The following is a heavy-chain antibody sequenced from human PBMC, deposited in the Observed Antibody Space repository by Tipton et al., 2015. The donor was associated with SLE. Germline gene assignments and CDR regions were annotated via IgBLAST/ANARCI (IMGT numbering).Heavy chain of an antibody. D-gene: IGHD3-10*01. CDR1: GGSISSSSFY. CDR2: EWLDMFSSGST. CDR3: AREVWPLNGGFRGWAFDI. J-gene: IGHJ3*02. Sequence: TLSLTCTVSGGSISSSSFYLAWIRQTPGKGLEWIGSEWLDMFSSGSTSYNPSLKSRVTISLDTSKNQFSLKLSSVTAADTAVYYCAREVWPLNGGFRGWAFDIWGQGTMVTVSS. V-gene: IGHV4-39*07.